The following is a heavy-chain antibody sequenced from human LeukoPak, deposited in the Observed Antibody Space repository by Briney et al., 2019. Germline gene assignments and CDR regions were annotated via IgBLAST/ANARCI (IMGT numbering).Heavy chain of an antibody. D-gene: IGHD6-13*01. J-gene: IGHJ4*02. Sequence: VQPGGSLRLSCAASGFTFSSYGMHWVRQAPGKGLEWVAFIRYDGSNKYYADSVKGRFTISRDNSKNTLYLQMNSLRAEDTAVYYCAKGGRYSSRLLDYWGQGTLATVSS. V-gene: IGHV3-30*02. CDR2: IRYDGSNK. CDR1: GFTFSSYG. CDR3: AKGGRYSSRLLDY.